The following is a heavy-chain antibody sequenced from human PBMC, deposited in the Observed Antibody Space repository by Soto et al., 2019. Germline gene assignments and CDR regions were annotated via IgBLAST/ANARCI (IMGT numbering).Heavy chain of an antibody. D-gene: IGHD2-8*01. Sequence: QVQLVQSGAEVKNSGASVKVSCKASGYTLTSYGFSWVRQAPGQGLEWMGWISASNGNTNYAQKLQGRVTMTTDTSTGTAYMELRSLRSDDTATYYCARDSVRYCLEGVCYQGYYYCAMDFWGPGTTVTVSS. CDR1: GYTLTSYG. CDR2: ISASNGNT. V-gene: IGHV1-18*01. J-gene: IGHJ6*02. CDR3: ARDSVRYCLEGVCYQGYYYCAMDF.